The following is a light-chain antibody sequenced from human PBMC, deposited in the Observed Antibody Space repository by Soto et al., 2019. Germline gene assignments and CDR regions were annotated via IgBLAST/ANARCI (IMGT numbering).Light chain of an antibody. CDR1: QSVSSK. CDR2: DGY. J-gene: IGKJ1*01. V-gene: IGKV3D-15*01. Sequence: ETVMTQSPATLSVSPWEKAAVSCRAIQSVSSKLAWYQQKPGQAPRLLIYDGYYRATDTPPRFSGSGSGTDSALPISSLQHEDFANYYCQQSYSTPRTFGQGHKVDIK. CDR3: QQSYSTPRT.